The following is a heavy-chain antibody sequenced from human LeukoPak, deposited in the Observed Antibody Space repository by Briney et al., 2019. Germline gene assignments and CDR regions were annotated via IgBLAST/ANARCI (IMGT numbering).Heavy chain of an antibody. CDR1: GFTFSSYS. J-gene: IGHJ3*02. CDR2: ISSSSSTI. CDR3: ARMDTRILSDAFDI. D-gene: IGHD2-15*01. Sequence: GGSLRLSCAASGFTFSSYSMNWVRQAPGKGLEWVSYISSSSSTIYYADSVKGRFTISRDNAKNSLYLQMNSLRAEDTAVYYCARMDTRILSDAFDIWGQGTMVTVSS. V-gene: IGHV3-48*04.